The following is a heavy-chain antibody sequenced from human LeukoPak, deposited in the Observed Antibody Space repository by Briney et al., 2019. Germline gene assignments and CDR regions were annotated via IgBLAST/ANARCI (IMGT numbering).Heavy chain of an antibody. CDR1: GYTFTSYY. J-gene: IGHJ3*02. Sequence: ASVKVSCKASGYTFTSYYMHWVRQAPGQGLEWMGIVNPSGGSTSYAQKFQGRVTMTRDTSTSTVYMELSSLRSEDTAVYYCARVTHRKAFDIWGQGTMVTVSS. V-gene: IGHV1-46*01. CDR3: ARVTHRKAFDI. CDR2: VNPSGGST.